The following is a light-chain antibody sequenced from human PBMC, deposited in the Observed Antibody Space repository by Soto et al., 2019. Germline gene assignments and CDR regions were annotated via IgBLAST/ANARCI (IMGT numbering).Light chain of an antibody. CDR2: AAY. Sequence: DIPMTQSPSSVSASVGDRVTITCRASQDISSWLAWYQQKPGTAPKLLIHAAYSLETGVPSRFSGSGSGTDFTLTISSLQPEDCATYYCQQSNSFPLTFGGGTKVEI. CDR1: QDISSW. V-gene: IGKV1-12*01. J-gene: IGKJ4*01. CDR3: QQSNSFPLT.